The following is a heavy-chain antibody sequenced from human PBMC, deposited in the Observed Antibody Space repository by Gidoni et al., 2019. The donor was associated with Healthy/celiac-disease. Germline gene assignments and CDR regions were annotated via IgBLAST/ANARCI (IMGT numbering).Heavy chain of an antibody. V-gene: IGHV4-34*01. D-gene: IGHD1-7*01. CDR1: GGSFSGYY. Sequence: QVQLQQWGAGLLKPSETLSLTCAVYGGSFSGYYWSWIRQPPGKGLEWIGEINHSGSTNYNPSLKSRVTISVDTSKNQFSLKLSSVTAADTAVYYCARKPNWNYVYYYYGMDVWGQGTTVTVSS. J-gene: IGHJ6*02. CDR3: ARKPNWNYVYYYYGMDV. CDR2: INHSGST.